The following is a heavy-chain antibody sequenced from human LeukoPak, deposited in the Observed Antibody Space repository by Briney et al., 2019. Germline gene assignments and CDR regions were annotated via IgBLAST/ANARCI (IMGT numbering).Heavy chain of an antibody. CDR2: INHSGST. CDR1: GGSFSGYY. J-gene: IGHJ3*02. CDR3: ARGSQSGGSLAFDI. V-gene: IGHV4-34*01. Sequence: SETLSLTCAAYGGSFSGYYWSWIRQPPGKGLEWIGEINHSGSTNYNPSLKSRVTISVDTSKNQFSLKLSSVTAADTAVYYCARGSQSGGSLAFDIWGQGTMVTVSS. D-gene: IGHD2-15*01.